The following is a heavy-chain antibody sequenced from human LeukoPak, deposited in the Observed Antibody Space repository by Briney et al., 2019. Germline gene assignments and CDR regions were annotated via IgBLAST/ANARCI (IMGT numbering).Heavy chain of an antibody. Sequence: GGSLRLSCAASGFTFSSYAMSWVRQAPGKGLEWVSAISGSGGSTYYADSVKGRFTISRDNSKNTLYLKMNSLRAEDTAVYYYAKSLRYSSVWFWFDPWGQGTLVTVSS. CDR3: AKSLRYSSVWFWFDP. CDR1: GFTFSSYA. D-gene: IGHD6-19*01. J-gene: IGHJ5*02. V-gene: IGHV3-23*01. CDR2: ISGSGGST.